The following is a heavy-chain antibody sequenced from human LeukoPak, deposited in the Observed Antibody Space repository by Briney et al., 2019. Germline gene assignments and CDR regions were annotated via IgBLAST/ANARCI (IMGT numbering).Heavy chain of an antibody. CDR2: IRYDGINK. CDR1: GFTFSRSG. Sequence: GGSLRLSCAASGFTFSRSGMHWVRQAPGKGLEWVAFIRYDGINKYYADSVKGRVTISRDNAKNTLYLQMNSLRAEDTAVYYCARDTAHAFDIWGQGTMVTVSS. CDR3: ARDTAHAFDI. J-gene: IGHJ3*02. V-gene: IGHV3-30*02. D-gene: IGHD5-18*01.